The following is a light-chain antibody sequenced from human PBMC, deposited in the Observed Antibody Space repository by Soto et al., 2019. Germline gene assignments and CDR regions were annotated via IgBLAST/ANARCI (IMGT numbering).Light chain of an antibody. V-gene: IGKV3-11*01. CDR1: QSVSSY. CDR2: DAS. CDR3: QQRSNWPPET. J-gene: IGKJ4*01. Sequence: EIVLTQSPATLSLSPGERATLSCRASQSVSSYLAWYQQKPGQAPRLLIYDASNRATGIPARFSGSGSGTDFTLTISSLEPEDFAVYYCQQRSNWPPETFGGGTKVDSK.